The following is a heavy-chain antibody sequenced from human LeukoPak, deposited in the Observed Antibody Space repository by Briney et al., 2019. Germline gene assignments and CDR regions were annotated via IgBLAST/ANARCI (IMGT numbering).Heavy chain of an antibody. Sequence: GGSLRLSCAASGFTFSSYGMHWVRQAPGKGLEWVAFIRYDGSNKYYADSVKGRFTISRDNSKNTLYLQVNSLRAEDTAVYYCAILTSPTVGVDYWGQGTLVTVSS. CDR1: GFTFSSYG. CDR3: AILTSPTVGVDY. J-gene: IGHJ4*02. CDR2: IRYDGSNK. D-gene: IGHD4-11*01. V-gene: IGHV3-30*02.